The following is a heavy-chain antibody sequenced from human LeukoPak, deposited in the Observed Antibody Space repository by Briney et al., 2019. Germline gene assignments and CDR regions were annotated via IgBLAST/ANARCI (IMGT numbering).Heavy chain of an antibody. V-gene: IGHV4-34*01. CDR3: ARGPLSPSDSIAAAGTSNDY. CDR2: INHSGST. Sequence: PSETLSLTCAVYGGSFSGYYWSWIRQPPGKGLEWIGEINHSGSTNYNPSLKSRVTISVDTSKNQFSLKLSSVTAADTAVYYCARGPLSPSDSIAAAGTSNDYWSQGTLVTVSS. J-gene: IGHJ4*02. CDR1: GGSFSGYY. D-gene: IGHD6-13*01.